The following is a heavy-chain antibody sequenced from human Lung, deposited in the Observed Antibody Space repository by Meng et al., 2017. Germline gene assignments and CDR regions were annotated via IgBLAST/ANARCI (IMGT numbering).Heavy chain of an antibody. CDR2: LGAHDGDT. J-gene: IGHJ4*02. D-gene: IGHD1-26*01. CDR1: DYTFSGYG. V-gene: IGHV1-18*01. CDR3: ARGTPGRSYANY. Sequence: QVHPVQSGPEAKKLGASLKVSCKASDYTFSGYGVRWVRQAPGQGLEWMAWLGAHDGDTSFGPKFQGRVTVTADRPTATAYMELRSMRFDDTAVYYCARGTPGRSYANYWGPGTLVTVSS.